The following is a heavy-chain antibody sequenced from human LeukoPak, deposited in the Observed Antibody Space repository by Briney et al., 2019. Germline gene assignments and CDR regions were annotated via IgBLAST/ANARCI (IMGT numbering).Heavy chain of an antibody. Sequence: SQTLSLTCAVYGGSFSGFYCSWIRQPPGKGLEWIGEINHSVSTNYNPSLKSRVTMSVDTSKNQFSLKLSSVTAADTAVYYCARYHHDCSSTSCPNWFDPWGQGTLVTVSS. CDR1: GGSFSGFY. CDR2: INHSVST. J-gene: IGHJ5*02. V-gene: IGHV4-34*10. D-gene: IGHD2-2*01. CDR3: ARYHHDCSSTSCPNWFDP.